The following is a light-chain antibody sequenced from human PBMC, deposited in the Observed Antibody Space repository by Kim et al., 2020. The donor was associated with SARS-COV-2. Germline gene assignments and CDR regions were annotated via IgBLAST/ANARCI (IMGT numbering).Light chain of an antibody. Sequence: ALVGNRVTITCPASQAISKYLVWNQQKPGKAPNVLIYAASTLQSGVPSRFSGSGSGTEFTLTISSLQPEDFATYYCHQLYSYPLTFGGGTKVDIK. J-gene: IGKJ4*01. CDR2: AAS. CDR3: HQLYSYPLT. CDR1: QAISKY. V-gene: IGKV1-9*01.